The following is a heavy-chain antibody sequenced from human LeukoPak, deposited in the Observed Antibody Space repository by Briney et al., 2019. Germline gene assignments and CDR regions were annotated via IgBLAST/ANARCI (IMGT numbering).Heavy chain of an antibody. J-gene: IGHJ6*03. CDR1: GGTFISYA. Sequence: ASVKVSCKASGGTFISYAISWVRQAPGQGLEWMGGIIPIFGTANYAQKFQGRVTITTDESTSTAYMELSSLRSEDTAVYYCARTPPMEYYDSPPYYYMDVWGKGTTVTVSS. CDR3: ARTPPMEYYDSPPYYYMDV. CDR2: IIPIFGTA. V-gene: IGHV1-69*05. D-gene: IGHD3-22*01.